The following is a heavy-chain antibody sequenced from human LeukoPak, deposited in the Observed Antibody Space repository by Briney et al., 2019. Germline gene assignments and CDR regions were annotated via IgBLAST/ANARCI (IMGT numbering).Heavy chain of an antibody. D-gene: IGHD6-13*01. Sequence: PSGTLSLTCAVSGGSISSSNWWSWVRQPPGKGLEWIGEIYHSGSTNYNPSLKSRVTISVDKSKNQFSLKLSSVTAADTAVYYCARGYSSSWYYYYYMDVWGKGTTVTVSS. J-gene: IGHJ6*03. CDR2: IYHSGST. CDR3: ARGYSSSWYYYYYMDV. CDR1: GGSISSSNW. V-gene: IGHV4-4*02.